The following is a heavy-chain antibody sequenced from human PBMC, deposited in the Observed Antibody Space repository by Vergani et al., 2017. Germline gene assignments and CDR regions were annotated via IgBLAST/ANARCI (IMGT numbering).Heavy chain of an antibody. Sequence: GKVGEHGGGVVQPGRSLRLSCAASGFTFNQYGMHWVRQAPGKGLEWVAVTWYDGNNKQYADSVKGRFTISRDNSKSTMYLQMNSLRDEDTGVYYCARDLRLLYNRFDPWGQGTLVTVSS. D-gene: IGHD1-14*01. CDR2: TWYDGNNK. V-gene: IGHV3-33*01. CDR3: ARDLRLLYNRFDP. J-gene: IGHJ5*02. CDR1: GFTFNQYG.